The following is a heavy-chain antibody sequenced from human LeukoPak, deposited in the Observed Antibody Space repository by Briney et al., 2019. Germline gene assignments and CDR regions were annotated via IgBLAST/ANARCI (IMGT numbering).Heavy chain of an antibody. CDR1: GGSFSGYY. Sequence: SETLSLTCAVYGGSFSGYYWSWIRQPPGKGLEWIGEINHSGSTNYNPSLKSRVTISVDTSKNQFSLKLSSVTAADTAVYYCARRSVRAAAGTRTFDXWGQGTMVTVSS. V-gene: IGHV4-34*01. CDR2: INHSGST. CDR3: ARRSVRAAAGTRTFDX. J-gene: IGHJ3*02. D-gene: IGHD6-13*01.